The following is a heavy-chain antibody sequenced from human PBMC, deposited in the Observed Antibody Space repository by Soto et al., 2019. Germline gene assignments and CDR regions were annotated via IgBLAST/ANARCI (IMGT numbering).Heavy chain of an antibody. Sequence: SVKVSCKASGGTFSSYAISWVRQAPGQGLEWMGGIIPIFGTANYAQKFQGRVTITADESTSTAYMELRSLRSDDTAVYYCARDGPGDLIHYWGQGTLVTVSS. D-gene: IGHD2-21*01. CDR3: ARDGPGDLIHY. CDR1: GGTFSSYA. V-gene: IGHV1-69*13. CDR2: IIPIFGTA. J-gene: IGHJ4*02.